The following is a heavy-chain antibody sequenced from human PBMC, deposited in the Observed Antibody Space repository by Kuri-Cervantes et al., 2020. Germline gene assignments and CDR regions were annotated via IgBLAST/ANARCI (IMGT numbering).Heavy chain of an antibody. CDR2: IYYSGST. D-gene: IGHD3-3*01. J-gene: IGHJ3*02. CDR3: ANRLRFLEWFERYPITFDI. V-gene: IGHV4-59*08. Sequence: SETLSLTCTVSGGSISSYYWSWIRQPPGKGLEWIGYIYYSGSTNYNPSLKSRVTISVDTSKNQFSLKLSSVTAADTAVYYCANRLRFLEWFERYPITFDIWGQGTMVTVSS. CDR1: GGSISSYY.